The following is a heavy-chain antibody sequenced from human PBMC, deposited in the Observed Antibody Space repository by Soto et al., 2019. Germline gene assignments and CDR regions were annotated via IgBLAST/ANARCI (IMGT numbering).Heavy chain of an antibody. V-gene: IGHV4-31*03. CDR1: GGSISSAAYY. Sequence: QVQLQESGPGLVKPSQTLSLTCTVSGGSISSAAYYWSWIRQHPGKGLEWIGYISHSGSTFYNPSLKSRVISSGDTSNIQFSLSLPSVTAADTAVYYSAREYTYGSNCFCCWGQGALVTVSS. CDR2: ISHSGST. J-gene: IGHJ4*02. CDR3: AREYTYGSNCFCC. D-gene: IGHD2-2*02.